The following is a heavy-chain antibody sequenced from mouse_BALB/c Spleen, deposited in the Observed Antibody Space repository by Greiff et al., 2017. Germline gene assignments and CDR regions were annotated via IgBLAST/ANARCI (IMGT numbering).Heavy chain of an antibody. CDR2: ISSGGST. D-gene: IGHD2-10*02. Sequence: EVKLVESGGGLVKPGGSLKLSCAASGFTFSSYAMSWVRQTPEKRLEWVASISSGGSTYYPDSVKGRFTISRDNARNILYLQMSSLRSEDTAMYYCARGRGYGNYVEAMDYWGQGTSVTVSS. J-gene: IGHJ4*01. V-gene: IGHV5-6-5*01. CDR1: GFTFSSYA. CDR3: ARGRGYGNYVEAMDY.